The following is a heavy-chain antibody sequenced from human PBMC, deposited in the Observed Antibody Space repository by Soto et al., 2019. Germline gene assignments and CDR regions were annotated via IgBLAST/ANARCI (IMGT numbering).Heavy chain of an antibody. J-gene: IGHJ4*02. CDR1: GGSISSSSYY. V-gene: IGHV4-39*01. CDR2: IYYSGST. Sequence: SETLSLTCTVSGGSISSSSYYWGWIRQPPGKGLEWIGSIYYSGSTYYNPSLKSRVTISVDTSKNQFSLKLSPVTAADTAVYYCARHLWRITIFGVVPLYFDYWGQGTLLTVSS. D-gene: IGHD3-3*01. CDR3: ARHLWRITIFGVVPLYFDY.